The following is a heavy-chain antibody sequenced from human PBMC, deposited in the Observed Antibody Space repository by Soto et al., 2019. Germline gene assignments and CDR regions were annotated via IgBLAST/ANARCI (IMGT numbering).Heavy chain of an antibody. V-gene: IGHV3-21*01. CDR1: GFTFSSYS. D-gene: IGHD6-13*01. Sequence: GGSLRLSCAASGFTFSSYSMNWVRQAPGKGLEWVSSISSSSSYIYYADSVKGRFTISRDNAKNSLYLQMNSLRAEDTAVYYCARMATAAAPLVYWGQGTLVTVSS. CDR3: ARMATAAAPLVY. J-gene: IGHJ4*02. CDR2: ISSSSSYI.